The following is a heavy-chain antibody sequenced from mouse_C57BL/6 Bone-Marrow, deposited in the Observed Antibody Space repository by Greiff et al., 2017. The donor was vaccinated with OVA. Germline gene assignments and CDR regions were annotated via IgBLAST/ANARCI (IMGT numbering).Heavy chain of an antibody. J-gene: IGHJ3*01. CDR1: GYTFTDYE. CDR2: IDPETGGT. V-gene: IGHV1-15*01. Sequence: QVQLQQSGAELVRPGASVTLSCKASGYTFTDYEMHWVKQTPVHGLEWIGAIDPETGGTAYNQKFKGKAILTADKSSSTAYMELRSLTSEDSAVYYCTRGRRAWFAYWGQGTLVIVSA. CDR3: TRGRRAWFAY.